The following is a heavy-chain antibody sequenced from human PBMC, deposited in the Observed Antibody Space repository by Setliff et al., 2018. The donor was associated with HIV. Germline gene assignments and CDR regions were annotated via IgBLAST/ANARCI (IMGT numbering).Heavy chain of an antibody. CDR2: IYYSGST. J-gene: IGHJ4*02. V-gene: IGHV4-61*01. Sequence: PSETLSLTCTVSGGSVSSGSYYWSWIWQPPGKGLEWIGYIYYSGSTKHNPSLKSRVTISLDTSKNQFSLKLTSVTAADTAVYYCARYSPRGYTLTGPYWGQGTLVTVSS. D-gene: IGHD6-25*01. CDR3: ARYSPRGYTLTGPY. CDR1: GGSVSSGSYY.